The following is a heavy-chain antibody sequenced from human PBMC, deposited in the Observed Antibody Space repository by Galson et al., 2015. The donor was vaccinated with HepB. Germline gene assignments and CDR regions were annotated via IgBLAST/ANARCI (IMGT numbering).Heavy chain of an antibody. CDR1: GFTFSSYG. Sequence: SLRLSCAASGFTFSSYGMHWVRQAPGKGLEWVAVISYDGSNKYYADSVKGRFTISRDNSKNTLYLQMNSLRAEDTAVYCCAKDAVKRRDFYYYYGMDVWGQGTTVTVSS. D-gene: IGHD1-1*01. CDR3: AKDAVKRRDFYYYYGMDV. J-gene: IGHJ6*02. CDR2: ISYDGSNK. V-gene: IGHV3-30*18.